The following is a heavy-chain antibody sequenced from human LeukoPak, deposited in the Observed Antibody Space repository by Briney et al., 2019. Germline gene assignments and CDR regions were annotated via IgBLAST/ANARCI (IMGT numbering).Heavy chain of an antibody. J-gene: IGHJ6*03. Sequence: GGSLRLSCAASGFTFSSYAMHWVRQAPGKGLEWVAVISYDGSNKYYADSVKGRFTISRDNSKNTLYLQMNSLRAEDTAVYYCARDGLLWFGEFLYYYYYYMDVWGKGTTVTVSS. D-gene: IGHD3-10*01. CDR2: ISYDGSNK. V-gene: IGHV3-30-3*01. CDR1: GFTFSSYA. CDR3: ARDGLLWFGEFLYYYYYYMDV.